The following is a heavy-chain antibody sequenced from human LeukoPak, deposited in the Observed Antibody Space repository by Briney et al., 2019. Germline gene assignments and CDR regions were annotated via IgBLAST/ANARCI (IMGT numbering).Heavy chain of an antibody. D-gene: IGHD2-21*01. J-gene: IGHJ3*02. CDR2: IYYSGST. V-gene: IGHV4-59*01. CDR3: ARDLNIPYAFDI. Sequence: SETLSLTCTVSGGSISSYYWSWIRQPPGKGPEWIGYIYYSGSTNYNPSLKSRVTISVDTSKNQFSLELSSVTAADTAVYYCARDLNIPYAFDIWGQGTMVTVSS. CDR1: GGSISSYY.